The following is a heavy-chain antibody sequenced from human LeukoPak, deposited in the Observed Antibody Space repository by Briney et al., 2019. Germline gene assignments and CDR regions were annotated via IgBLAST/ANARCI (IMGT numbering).Heavy chain of an antibody. CDR1: GYTFTSYY. D-gene: IGHD1-7*01. Sequence: ASVKVSCKASGYTFTSYYMHWVRQAPGQGLEWMGMINPSGGSTSYAQKFQGRVTMTRDTSTSTVYMELSSLRSEDTAVYYCARGGNWNYFGAPSRGPWGQGTLVTVSS. CDR2: INPSGGST. J-gene: IGHJ5*02. V-gene: IGHV1-46*03. CDR3: ARGGNWNYFGAPSRGP.